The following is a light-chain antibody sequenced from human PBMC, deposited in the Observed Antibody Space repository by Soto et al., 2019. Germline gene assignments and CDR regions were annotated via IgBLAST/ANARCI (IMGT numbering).Light chain of an antibody. CDR1: RSISSW. CDR3: EPYDSYLLT. CDR2: TAS. Sequence: EIQMISVPSTLLENIGDRVTITCLASRSISSWLAWYQQKPGKAPNLLIYTASSLARGGTSRFSGSGPGTEFTLTVSSLHPADVGTPYTEPYDSYLLTF. V-gene: IGKV1-5*03. J-gene: IGKJ5*01.